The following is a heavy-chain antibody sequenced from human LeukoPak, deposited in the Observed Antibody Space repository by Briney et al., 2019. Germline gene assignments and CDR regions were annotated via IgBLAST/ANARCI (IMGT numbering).Heavy chain of an antibody. V-gene: IGHV3-11*06. CDR2: ISSSSSYT. CDR3: ARDQRRYCSSTSCYSGFDY. D-gene: IGHD2-2*02. J-gene: IGHJ4*02. Sequence: GGSLRLSCAASGFTFSDYYMSWIRQAPGKGLEWVSYISSSSSYTNYADSVKGRFTISRDNAKNSLYLQMNSLRAEDTAVYYCARDQRRYCSSTSCYSGFDYWGQGTLVTVSS. CDR1: GFTFSDYY.